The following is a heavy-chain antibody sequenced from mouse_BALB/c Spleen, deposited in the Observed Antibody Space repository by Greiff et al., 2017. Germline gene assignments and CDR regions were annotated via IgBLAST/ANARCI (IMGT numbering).Heavy chain of an antibody. CDR2: INPYNDGT. D-gene: IGHD2-14*01. CDR3: ARLGVRPEYYFDY. J-gene: IGHJ2*01. CDR1: GYTFTSYV. Sequence: VQLQQSGPELVKPGASVKMSCKASGYTFTSYVMHWVKQKPGQGLEWIGYINPYNDGTKYNEKFKGKATLTSDKSSSTAYMELSSLTSEDSAVYYCARLGVRPEYYFDYWGQGTTLTVSS. V-gene: IGHV1-14*01.